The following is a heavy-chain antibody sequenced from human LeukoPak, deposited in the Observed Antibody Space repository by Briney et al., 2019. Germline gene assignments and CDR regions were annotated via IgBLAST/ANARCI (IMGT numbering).Heavy chain of an antibody. CDR1: GFTFDDYA. V-gene: IGHV3-43D*03. CDR2: ISWDGDMT. D-gene: IGHD3-22*01. CDR3: ARGYDSSGYYSQNSLLFDY. Sequence: GGSLRLSCAASGFTFDDYAMHWVRQVPGKGLEWVSLISWDGDMTYYADSVKGRFTISRDNSKNTLYLQMNSLRAEDTAVYYCARGYDSSGYYSQNSLLFDYWGQGTLVTVSS. J-gene: IGHJ4*02.